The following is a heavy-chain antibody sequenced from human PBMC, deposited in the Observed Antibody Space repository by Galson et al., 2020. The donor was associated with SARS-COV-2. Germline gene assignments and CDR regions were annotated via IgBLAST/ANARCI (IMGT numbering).Heavy chain of an antibody. Sequence: SETLSLTCAVYGGSISSGSYYWSWIRQPAGKGLEWIGRIYTSGSTNYNPPLKSRVTISVDTSKNQFSLKLSSVTAADTAVYYCARESRWERYCDYWGQRTLVTVCS. D-gene: IGHD1-26*01. CDR2: IYTSGST. J-gene: IGHJ4*02. CDR1: GGSISSGSYY. V-gene: IGHV4-61*02. CDR3: ARESRWERYCDY.